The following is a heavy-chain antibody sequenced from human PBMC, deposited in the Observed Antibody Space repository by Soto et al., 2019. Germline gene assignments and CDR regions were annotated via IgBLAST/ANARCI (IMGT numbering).Heavy chain of an antibody. J-gene: IGHJ6*02. Sequence: SGPTLVNPTQTLTLTCTISGFSLSTSGMRVSWIRQPPGKALEWLARIDWDDDKFYSTSLKTRLTISKDTSKNQVVLTMTNMDPVDTATYYCAREGYSYGPGGMDVWGQGTTVTVSS. CDR3: AREGYSYGPGGMDV. CDR1: GFSLSTSGMR. CDR2: IDWDDDK. V-gene: IGHV2-70*04. D-gene: IGHD5-18*01.